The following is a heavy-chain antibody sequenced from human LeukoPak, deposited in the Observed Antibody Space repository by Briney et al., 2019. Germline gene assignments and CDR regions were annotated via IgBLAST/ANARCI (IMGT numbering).Heavy chain of an antibody. CDR2: TSAYNGNT. V-gene: IGHV1-18*01. Sequence: GASVKVSCKASGYTFTSYGISWVRQAPGQGLEWMGWTSAYNGNTNYAQKLQGRVTMTTDTSTSTAYMELRSLRSDDTAVYYCARVGYCSGGSCYPSYFYFDYWGQGTLVTVSS. CDR1: GYTFTSYG. D-gene: IGHD2-15*01. CDR3: ARVGYCSGGSCYPSYFYFDY. J-gene: IGHJ4*02.